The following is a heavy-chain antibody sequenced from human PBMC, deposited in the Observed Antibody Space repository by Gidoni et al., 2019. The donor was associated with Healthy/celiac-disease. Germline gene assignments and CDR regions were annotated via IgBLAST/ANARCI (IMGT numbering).Heavy chain of an antibody. V-gene: IGHV2-70*01. CDR3: ARILQYNWNTEGYYYGMDV. Sequence: QVTLRESGPALVKPTQTLTLTCTFSGFSLSTSGMCVSWIRQPPGKALEWLALIDWDDDKYYSTSLKTRLTISKDTSKNQVVLTMTNMDPVDTATYYCARILQYNWNTEGYYYGMDVWGQGTTVTVSS. D-gene: IGHD1-20*01. CDR2: IDWDDDK. J-gene: IGHJ6*02. CDR1: GFSLSTSGMC.